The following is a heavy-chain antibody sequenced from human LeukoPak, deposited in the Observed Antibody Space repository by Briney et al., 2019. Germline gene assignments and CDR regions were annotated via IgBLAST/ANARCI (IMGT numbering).Heavy chain of an antibody. D-gene: IGHD3-3*01. CDR1: GFTFSSYG. Sequence: GSLRLSCAASGFTFSSYGMHWVRQAPGKGLEWVSVIFNGGSTYYADSVKGRFTISRDNSKNTLYLQMNSLRAEDTAMYYCAKDHTIFGVAIGDYWGQGTLVTVSS. CDR2: IFNGGST. J-gene: IGHJ4*02. CDR3: AKDHTIFGVAIGDY. V-gene: IGHV3-NL1*01.